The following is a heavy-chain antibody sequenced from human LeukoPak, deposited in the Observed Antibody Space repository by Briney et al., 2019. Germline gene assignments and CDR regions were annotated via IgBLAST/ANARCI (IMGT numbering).Heavy chain of an antibody. V-gene: IGHV4-59*01. J-gene: IGHJ4*02. CDR3: ARGHHCSGGSCYWVDY. CDR2: IYYSGST. Sequence: SETLSLTCTVSGGSISSYYWSWIRQPPGKGLEWIGYIYYSGSTNYNPSLKSRVTISVDTPKNQFSLKLSSVTAADTAVYYCARGHHCSGGSCYWVDYWGQGTLVTVSS. D-gene: IGHD2-15*01. CDR1: GGSISSYY.